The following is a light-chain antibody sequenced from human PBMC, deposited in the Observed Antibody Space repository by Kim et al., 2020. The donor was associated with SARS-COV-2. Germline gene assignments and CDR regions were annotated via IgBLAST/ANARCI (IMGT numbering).Light chain of an antibody. CDR3: QQYYTTPLT. J-gene: IGKJ3*01. CDR2: WAS. V-gene: IGKV4-1*01. Sequence: ATINCKSNQSVLYSSNSKNYLAWYQQKPGQPPKLLIYWASTRESGVPDRFSGSGSGTDFTLTISSLQAEDVAVYYCQQYYTTPLTFGPGTKVDIK. CDR1: QSVLYSSNSKNY.